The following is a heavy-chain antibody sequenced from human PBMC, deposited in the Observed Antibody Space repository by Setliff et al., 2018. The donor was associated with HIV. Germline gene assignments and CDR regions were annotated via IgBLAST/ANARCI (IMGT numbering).Heavy chain of an antibody. V-gene: IGHV4-4*09. Sequence: SETLSLTCTVSGGSISGHYWSWIRQPPGRGLEWIGYIYSSGSTNFNPPLQSPVTISVDTSKNQFSLKLSSVTAADTAVYYCARHSPSDYWGQGTLVTVSS. CDR2: IYSSGST. CDR1: GGSISGHY. CDR3: ARHSPSDY. J-gene: IGHJ4*02.